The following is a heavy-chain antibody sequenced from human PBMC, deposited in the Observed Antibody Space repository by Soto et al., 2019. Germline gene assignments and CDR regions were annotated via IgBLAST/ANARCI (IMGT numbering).Heavy chain of an antibody. CDR1: GFRFSDFY. CDR2: SGNERNGYIT. D-gene: IGHD3-10*01. Sequence: QPGGSLRLSCAASGFRFSDFYMDWVRQTPGKGLEWVGRSGNERNGYITDYAASVKGRFTISRNHSEKTLILQMDSLKFEDTAIYYCALNYYGRDVLGQGTTVTVSS. V-gene: IGHV3-72*01. CDR3: ALNYYGRDV. J-gene: IGHJ6*02.